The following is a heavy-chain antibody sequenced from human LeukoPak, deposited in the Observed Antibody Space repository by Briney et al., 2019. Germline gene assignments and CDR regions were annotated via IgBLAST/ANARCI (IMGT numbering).Heavy chain of an antibody. CDR3: ARAADSSGYFNCFAP. D-gene: IGHD3-22*01. J-gene: IGHJ5*02. Sequence: ASVKVXCKASGYTFTSYAINWVRQATGQGLEWMGWMNPNSGNVGYAQKFQGSVTMTRNTSISTAYMELSSLRSEDTAVYYCARAADSSGYFNCFAPWGQGTLVTVSS. CDR1: GYTFTSYA. CDR2: MNPNSGNV. V-gene: IGHV1-8*01.